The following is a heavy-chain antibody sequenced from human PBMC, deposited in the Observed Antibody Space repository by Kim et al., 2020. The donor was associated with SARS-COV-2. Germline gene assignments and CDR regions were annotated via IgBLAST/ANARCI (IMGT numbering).Heavy chain of an antibody. CDR3: ARVLSSGWSPDY. Sequence: TYAHSVKGRFTISRDNAKNALYLQMNSLRAEDMAVYSWARVLSSGWSPDYWGQGTLVTVSS. D-gene: IGHD6-19*01. V-gene: IGHV3-74*01. J-gene: IGHJ4*02.